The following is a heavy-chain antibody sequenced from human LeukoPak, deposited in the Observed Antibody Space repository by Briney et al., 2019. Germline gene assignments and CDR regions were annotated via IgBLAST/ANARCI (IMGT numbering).Heavy chain of an antibody. V-gene: IGHV3-53*01. J-gene: IGHJ6*02. CDR3: ASLYSNYGYYYYYYGMDV. CDR2: AFSDGRT. CDR1: GFTFSSYS. D-gene: IGHD4-11*01. Sequence: GGSLRLSCAASGFTFSSYSMSWVRQAPGKGLEWVSIAFSDGRTFYADSVKGRFTISRDSSKNTVFLQMNSLRAEDTAVYYCASLYSNYGYYYYYYGMDVWGQGTTVTVSS.